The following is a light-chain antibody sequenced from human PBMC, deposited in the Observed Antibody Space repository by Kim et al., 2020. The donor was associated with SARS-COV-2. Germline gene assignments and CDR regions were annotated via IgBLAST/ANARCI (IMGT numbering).Light chain of an antibody. CDR2: DAV. J-gene: IGKJ2*01. V-gene: IGKV1-33*01. CDR1: QDIRDK. Sequence: DIQMTQSPPSLTASVGDRVTITCQASQDIRDKLNWFQQKPGQAPTLLIYDAVNLQTGVPSRFSGSGSGTDFIFTIRSLRPEDFATYYCQQYASDYTFAQGTKLEI. CDR3: QQYASDYT.